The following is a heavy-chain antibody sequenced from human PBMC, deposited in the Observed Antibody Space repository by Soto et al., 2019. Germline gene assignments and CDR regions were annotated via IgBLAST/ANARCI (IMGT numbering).Heavy chain of an antibody. CDR1: GFTFSSYA. J-gene: IGHJ4*02. CDR3: AARKLGRYCSGGSCYPIDD. Sequence: EVQLLESGGGLVQPGGSLRLSCAASGFTFSSYAMSWVRQAPGKGLEWVSAISGSGGSTYYADSVKGRFTISRDNSKNTLYLQMNSLRAEDTAVYYCAARKLGRYCSGGSCYPIDDWGQGTLVTVSS. D-gene: IGHD2-15*01. V-gene: IGHV3-23*01. CDR2: ISGSGGST.